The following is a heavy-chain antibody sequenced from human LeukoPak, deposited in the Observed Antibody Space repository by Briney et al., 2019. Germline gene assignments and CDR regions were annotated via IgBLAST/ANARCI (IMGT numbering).Heavy chain of an antibody. Sequence: SVKVSCKASGGTFSSYAISWVRQAPGQGLEWMGGLIPIFGTANYAQKFQGRVTITADESTSTAYMELSSLRSEDTAVYYCARDTGSSSRYFTGHFDYWGQGTLVTVSS. J-gene: IGHJ4*02. CDR3: ARDTGSSSRYFTGHFDY. D-gene: IGHD6-13*01. CDR2: LIPIFGTA. V-gene: IGHV1-69*13. CDR1: GGTFSSYA.